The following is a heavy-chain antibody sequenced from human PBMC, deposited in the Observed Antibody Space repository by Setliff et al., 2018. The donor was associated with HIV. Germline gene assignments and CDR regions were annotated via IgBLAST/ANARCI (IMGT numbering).Heavy chain of an antibody. Sequence: PSETLSLTCAVYGGSFSGYFWNWIRQPPGKGLEWIGATNHYGGTNYNPSLKSRVTMSVDTSKNQFSLKLSSVTAADTAVYYCASMERGSGFSNRNYFDYWGQGTLVTVSS. CDR2: TNHYGGT. CDR3: ASMERGSGFSNRNYFDY. J-gene: IGHJ4*02. CDR1: GGSFSGYF. D-gene: IGHD6-19*01. V-gene: IGHV4-34*01.